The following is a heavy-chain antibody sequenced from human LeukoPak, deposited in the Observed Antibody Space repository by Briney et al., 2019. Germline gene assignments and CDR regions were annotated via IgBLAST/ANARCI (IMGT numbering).Heavy chain of an antibody. J-gene: IGHJ3*02. Sequence: GGSLRLSCAVSGLTFSSYNINWVRQAPGKGLEWVSHISTSSTTIYYADSMKGGFTISRDTDKKSVYLQMNSLRDEDTAVYYCARLDSEYYCSGSYLDAFDMWGQGTMVSVSS. CDR3: ARLDSEYYCSGSYLDAFDM. CDR1: GLTFSSYN. V-gene: IGHV3-48*02. CDR2: ISTSSTTI. D-gene: IGHD3-10*01.